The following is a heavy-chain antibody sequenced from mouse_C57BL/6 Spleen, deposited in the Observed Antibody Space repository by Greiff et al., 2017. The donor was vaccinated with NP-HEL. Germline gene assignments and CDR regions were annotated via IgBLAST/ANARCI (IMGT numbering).Heavy chain of an antibody. D-gene: IGHD4-1*01. V-gene: IGHV10-1*01. CDR1: GFSFNTYA. CDR3: VRQLGYWYFDV. CDR2: IRSKSNNYAT. J-gene: IGHJ1*03. Sequence: EVKVVESGGGLVQPKGSLKLSCAASGFSFNTYAMNWVRQAPGKGLEWVARIRSKSNNYATYYADSVKDRFTISRDDSESMLYLQMNNLKTEDTAMYYCVRQLGYWYFDVWGTGTTVTVSS.